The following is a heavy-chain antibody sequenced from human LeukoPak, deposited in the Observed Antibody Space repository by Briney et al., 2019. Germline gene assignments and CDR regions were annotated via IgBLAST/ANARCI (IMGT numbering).Heavy chain of an antibody. J-gene: IGHJ6*02. CDR2: ISAYNGNT. Sequence: GASVKVSCKASGYTFTSYGISWVRQAPEQGLEWMGWISAYNGNTNYAQKLQGRVTMTTDTSTSTAYMELRSLRSDDTAVYYCARDGPYQLLSNYYYYGMDVWGQGTTVTVSS. V-gene: IGHV1-18*01. D-gene: IGHD2-2*01. CDR3: ARDGPYQLLSNYYYYGMDV. CDR1: GYTFTSYG.